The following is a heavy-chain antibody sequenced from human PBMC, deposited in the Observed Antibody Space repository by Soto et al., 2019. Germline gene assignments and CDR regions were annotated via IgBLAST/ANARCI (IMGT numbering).Heavy chain of an antibody. CDR2: IYYSGST. CDR1: GGSISTSSYY. V-gene: IGHV4-39*01. J-gene: IGHJ4*02. D-gene: IGHD3-9*01. CDR3: ASQPLRFFGWSIHY. Sequence: NPSETLSLTCTVSGGSISTSSYYWGWIRQPPGKGLEWIGNIYYSGSTYYNPSLKSRVTISVDTSKNQFSLKLSSVTAADTAVYYCASQPLRFFGWSIHYWGQGTLVT.